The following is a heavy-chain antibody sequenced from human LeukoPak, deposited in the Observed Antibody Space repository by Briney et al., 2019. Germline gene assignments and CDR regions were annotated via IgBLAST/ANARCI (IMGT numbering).Heavy chain of an antibody. Sequence: GGSLRLSCAASGFTFSSYWMHWVRQAPGKGLVWVSRINTDGSSTSYVDSVKGRFTISRDNAKNTLYLQMNSLRAEDTAVYYCARGSGSYYFHAFDIWGQGTMVTVSS. CDR1: GFTFSSYW. CDR2: INTDGSST. J-gene: IGHJ3*02. D-gene: IGHD1-26*01. V-gene: IGHV3-74*01. CDR3: ARGSGSYYFHAFDI.